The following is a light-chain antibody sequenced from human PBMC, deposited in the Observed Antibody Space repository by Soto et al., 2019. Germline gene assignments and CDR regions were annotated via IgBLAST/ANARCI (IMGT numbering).Light chain of an antibody. CDR2: NIN. V-gene: IGLV1-44*01. J-gene: IGLJ3*02. CDR1: RSNIGNNA. CDR3: ATWDDSLNARGV. Sequence: QSVLTQPPSASGTPGQRVTISCSGSRSNIGNNAVTWYQQFPGPAPKLLTYNINQRPSGAPDRFSGSKSGTSASLAINGLQSEDEADYYCATWDDSLNARGVFGGGTKLTVL.